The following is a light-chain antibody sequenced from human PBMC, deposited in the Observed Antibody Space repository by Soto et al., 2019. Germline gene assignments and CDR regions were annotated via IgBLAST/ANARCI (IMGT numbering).Light chain of an antibody. CDR3: MQALQTPVT. Sequence: DIVLTQSSLSLPVTPGEPASISCRSSQSLLHSDGYNYLDWYMQKPGQSPQLLIYSGSHRASGVPDRCSGSGSGTDFTLKISRVEAEDVGVYYCMQALQTPVTFGGGTKVEIK. CDR2: SGS. J-gene: IGKJ4*01. V-gene: IGKV2-28*01. CDR1: QSLLHSDGYNY.